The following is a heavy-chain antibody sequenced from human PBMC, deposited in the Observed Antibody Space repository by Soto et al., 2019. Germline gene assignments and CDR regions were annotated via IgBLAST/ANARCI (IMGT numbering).Heavy chain of an antibody. V-gene: IGHV5-51*01. D-gene: IGHD6-19*01. Sequence: GESLKISCKGSGYSFTSYWIGWVRQMPGKGLEWMGIIYPGDSDTRYSPSFQGQVTISADKSISTAYLQWSSLKASDTAMYYCARQEDGLGAVADQYYFDYWGQGTLVTVSS. J-gene: IGHJ4*02. CDR3: ARQEDGLGAVADQYYFDY. CDR2: IYPGDSDT. CDR1: GYSFTSYW.